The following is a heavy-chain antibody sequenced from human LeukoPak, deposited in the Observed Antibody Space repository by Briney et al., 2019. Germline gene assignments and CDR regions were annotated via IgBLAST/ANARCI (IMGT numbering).Heavy chain of an antibody. CDR3: AKSGASPLYHMDV. Sequence: GGSLRLSCAASGFTFSNYWMHWVRQAPGKGLVWVSRVSNDASSTSYADSVKGRFTISRDNAKNTLYLQMSSLRVDDTAIYYCAKSGASPLYHMDVWGRGATVTVSS. J-gene: IGHJ6*03. CDR2: VSNDASST. D-gene: IGHD1-26*01. CDR1: GFTFSNYW. V-gene: IGHV3-74*01.